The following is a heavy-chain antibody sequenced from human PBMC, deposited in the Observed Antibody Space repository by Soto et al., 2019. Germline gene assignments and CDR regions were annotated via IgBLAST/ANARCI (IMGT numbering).Heavy chain of an antibody. J-gene: IGHJ6*02. CDR2: IYYSGST. Sequence: SETLSLTCTVSGGSISSSGYYWGWIRQPPGKGLEWIGSIYYSGSTYYNPSLKSRVTISVDTSKNQFSLKLNSVTAADTAVYYCARQWGFYSGTYFYYYYGMDVWGQGTTVTVSS. V-gene: IGHV4-39*01. CDR3: ARQWGFYSGTYFYYYYGMDV. D-gene: IGHD1-26*01. CDR1: GGSISSSGYY.